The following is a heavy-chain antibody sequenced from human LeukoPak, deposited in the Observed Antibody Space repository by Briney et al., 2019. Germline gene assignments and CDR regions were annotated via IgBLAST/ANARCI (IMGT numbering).Heavy chain of an antibody. V-gene: IGHV3-23*01. CDR3: ARDQGLVVVVVAATEIYFDY. CDR1: GFTFRNYA. CDR2: ITGGGPDT. Sequence: GGSLRLSCAASGFTFRNYAMTWVRQDPRKGLEWVSSITGGGPDTYYIDSVKGRFTISRDNSKNTLYLQMNSLRVEDTAVYYCARDQGLVVVVVAATEIYFDYWGQGTLVTVSS. D-gene: IGHD2-15*01. J-gene: IGHJ4*02.